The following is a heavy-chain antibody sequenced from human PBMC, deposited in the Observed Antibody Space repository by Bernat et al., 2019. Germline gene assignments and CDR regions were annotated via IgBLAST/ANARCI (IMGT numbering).Heavy chain of an antibody. CDR1: GFTFSSYG. V-gene: IGHV3-33*01. CDR2: IWYDGSNK. D-gene: IGHD3-22*01. J-gene: IGHJ4*02. Sequence: QVQLVESGGGVVQPGRSLRLSCAASGFTFSSYGMHWVRQAPGKGLEWVAVIWYDGSNKYYADSVKGRFTISRDNSKNTLYLQMNSLRAEDTAVDYCARDPHITMIHFDYWGQGTLVTVSS. CDR3: ARDPHITMIHFDY.